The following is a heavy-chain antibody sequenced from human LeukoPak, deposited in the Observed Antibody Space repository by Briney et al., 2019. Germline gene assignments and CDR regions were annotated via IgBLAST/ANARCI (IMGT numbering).Heavy chain of an antibody. J-gene: IGHJ4*02. CDR3: AAEAGSGSARYDY. V-gene: IGHV1-58*02. D-gene: IGHD3-10*01. CDR1: GFTFTSSA. CDR2: IVVGSGNT. Sequence: SVKVSCKASGFTFTSSAMQWVRQARGQRLEWIGWIVVGSGNTNYAQKFQERVTITRDMSTSTAYMELSSLRSEDTAVYYCAAEAGSGSARYDYWGQGTLVTVSS.